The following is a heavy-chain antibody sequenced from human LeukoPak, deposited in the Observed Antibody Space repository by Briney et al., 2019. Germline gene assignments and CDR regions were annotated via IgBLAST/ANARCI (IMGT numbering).Heavy chain of an antibody. Sequence: GGSLRLSCAASGFTFTSYNMNWVRQAPGKGLEWVSYISSDGRTIYCADSVRGRFTISRDNPKNSLYLQMNSLRAEDTALYYCSTDTYYYQSSGNRDYWGQGTLVTVSS. CDR2: ISSDGRTI. J-gene: IGHJ4*02. CDR3: STDTYYYQSSGNRDY. D-gene: IGHD3-22*01. V-gene: IGHV3-48*01. CDR1: GFTFTSYN.